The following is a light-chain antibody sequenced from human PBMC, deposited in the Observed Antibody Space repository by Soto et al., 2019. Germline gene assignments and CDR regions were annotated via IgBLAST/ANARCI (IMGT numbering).Light chain of an antibody. CDR3: QQYGSSPFT. Sequence: EIVLTQSPGTLSLSPGERATLSCRASQSVSSSYLDWYQQKPGQAPRLLIYATSSRATGIPDRFSGSGSGTDFTLTISRLDPEDFAVYYCQQYGSSPFTFGPGTKVDIK. CDR2: ATS. V-gene: IGKV3-20*01. J-gene: IGKJ3*01. CDR1: QSVSSSY.